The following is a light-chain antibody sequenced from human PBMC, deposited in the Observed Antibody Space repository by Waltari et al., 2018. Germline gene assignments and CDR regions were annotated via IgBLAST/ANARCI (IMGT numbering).Light chain of an antibody. Sequence: EVVLTQSPATLSLSPGERATLSCRASQSVSSYLAWYQQKPGQAPWLLIYDTSNRATGIPARFSGSGSETDFTLTISSLEPEDFAVYYCQQRSNWPLTFGGGTKVEIK. CDR3: QQRSNWPLT. CDR1: QSVSSY. V-gene: IGKV3-11*01. J-gene: IGKJ4*01. CDR2: DTS.